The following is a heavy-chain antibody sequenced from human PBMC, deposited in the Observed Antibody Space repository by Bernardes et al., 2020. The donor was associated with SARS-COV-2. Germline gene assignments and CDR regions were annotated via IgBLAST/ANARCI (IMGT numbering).Heavy chain of an antibody. Sequence: SGPTLWKPTQTLTLTCPFSGFSLSPSGVGVGWIRQPPGKALEWLALIYWDDDKRYSPSLKSRLTITKDTSKNQVVLTMTNMDPLDTATYYCPHSRGYCSSTSCYARWVWFDPWGQGTLVTVSS. J-gene: IGHJ5*02. V-gene: IGHV2-5*02. CDR3: PHSRGYCSSTSCYARWVWFDP. D-gene: IGHD2-2*01. CDR1: GFSLSPSGVG. CDR2: IYWDDDK.